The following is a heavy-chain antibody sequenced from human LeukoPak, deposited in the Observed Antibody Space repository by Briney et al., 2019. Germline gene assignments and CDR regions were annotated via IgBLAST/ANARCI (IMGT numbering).Heavy chain of an antibody. V-gene: IGHV1-2*06. D-gene: IGHD6-13*01. CDR2: INPNSGDT. J-gene: IGHJ4*02. CDR1: GYIFTGYY. CDR3: ATTASSWYYNY. Sequence: ASVKVSCKTSGYIFTGYYMHWVRQAPGQGLEWMGRINPNSGDTNYAQNFQGRVTMTRDTSISTAYMELSRLRSDDTAVYYCATTASSWYYNYWGQGTLVTVSS.